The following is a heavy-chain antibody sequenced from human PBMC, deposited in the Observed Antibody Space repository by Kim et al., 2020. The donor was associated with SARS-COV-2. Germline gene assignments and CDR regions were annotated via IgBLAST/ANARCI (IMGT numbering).Heavy chain of an antibody. CDR2: IYYSGST. CDR3: ARDRAYDILTNGGMDV. Sequence: SETLSLTCTVSGGSISSGGYYWSWIRQHPGKGLEWIGYIYYSGSTYYNPSLKSRVTISVDTSKNQFSLKLSSVTAADTAVYYCARDRAYDILTNGGMDVWGQGTTVTVSS. J-gene: IGHJ6*02. D-gene: IGHD3-9*01. CDR1: GGSISSGGYY. V-gene: IGHV4-31*03.